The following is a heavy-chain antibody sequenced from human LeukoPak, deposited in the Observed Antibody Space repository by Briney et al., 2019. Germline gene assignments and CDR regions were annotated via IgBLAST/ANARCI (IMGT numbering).Heavy chain of an antibody. Sequence: GGSLRLSCVGSGFTFTNAWMAWVRQTAGKGLEWVGRVKSKTDGGTTDYAAPVRGRFTISRDDSKNTVYLELNSLRTEDTAVYYCVFDSSFWGQGTLVTVSP. CDR2: VKSKTDGGTT. J-gene: IGHJ4*02. CDR3: VFDSSF. D-gene: IGHD3-22*01. V-gene: IGHV3-15*01. CDR1: GFTFTNAW.